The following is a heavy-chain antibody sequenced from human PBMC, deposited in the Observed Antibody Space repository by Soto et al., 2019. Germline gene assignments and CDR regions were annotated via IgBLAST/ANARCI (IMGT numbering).Heavy chain of an antibody. CDR3: ARDTYYYDSSGYAWFDP. Sequence: SETLSLTCTVSGGSISSGGYYWSWIRQHPGKGLEWIGYIYYSGSTYYNPSLKSRVTISVDTSKNQFSLKLSSVTAADTAVYYCARDTYYYDSSGYAWFDPWGQGTQVTVSS. J-gene: IGHJ5*02. CDR2: IYYSGST. V-gene: IGHV4-31*03. D-gene: IGHD3-22*01. CDR1: GGSISSGGYY.